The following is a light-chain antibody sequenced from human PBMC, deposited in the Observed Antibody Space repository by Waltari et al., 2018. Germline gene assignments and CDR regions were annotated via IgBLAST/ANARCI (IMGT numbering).Light chain of an antibody. CDR3: YSTDSSGNGV. CDR2: EDS. V-gene: IGLV3-10*01. Sequence: SYELTQPPSVSVSPGQPARITCPGDTLPTKYAYWYQQKSGQAPVLVIYEDSKRPSGIPERFSGSSSGTMATLTISGAQVEDEADYYCYSTDSSGNGVFGGGTKLTVL. J-gene: IGLJ3*02. CDR1: TLPTKY.